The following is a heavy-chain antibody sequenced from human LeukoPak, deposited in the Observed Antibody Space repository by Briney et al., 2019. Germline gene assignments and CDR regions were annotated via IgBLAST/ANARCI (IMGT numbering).Heavy chain of an antibody. J-gene: IGHJ4*02. CDR2: INSDGSST. CDR3: ADEVFDY. Sequence: GGSLRLSCAASGFTFSSYWMQCVRHAPGKGRVWVSRINSDGSSTIYADSVKGRFSISRDNAKNTLYLQMNSLRPENTVVYYCADEVFDYWGQGTLVTVSS. V-gene: IGHV3-74*01. CDR1: GFTFSSYW.